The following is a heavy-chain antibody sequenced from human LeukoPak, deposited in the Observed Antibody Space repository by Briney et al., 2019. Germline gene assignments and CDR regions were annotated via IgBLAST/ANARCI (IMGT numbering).Heavy chain of an antibody. Sequence: PSETLSLTCAVRDYSISSGYSWGWVRQPPGKGLEWIANFCLRGTTYYNPSLKSRVTISLGTSNNHFSLKLSSVTASDTAVYWCAKTDYGDYGAFNIWGQGTLVTVSS. CDR2: FCLRGTT. V-gene: IGHV4-38-2*01. J-gene: IGHJ3*02. CDR1: DYSISSGYS. D-gene: IGHD4-17*01. CDR3: AKTDYGDYGAFNI.